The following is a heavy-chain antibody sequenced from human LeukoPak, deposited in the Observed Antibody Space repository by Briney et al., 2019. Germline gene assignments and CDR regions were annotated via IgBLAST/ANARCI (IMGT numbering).Heavy chain of an antibody. D-gene: IGHD3-10*01. CDR3: ASPGSGRHAFDI. J-gene: IGHJ3*02. Sequence: PSETLSLTCAVYGGAFSVYYWSWIPQPPGKWLELIGEINHSGSANYNPSLKSRVTISVDTSKNPFSLKLSSVTAADTAVYYCASPGSGRHAFDIWGQGTMVTVSS. CDR2: INHSGSA. CDR1: GGAFSVYY. V-gene: IGHV4-34*01.